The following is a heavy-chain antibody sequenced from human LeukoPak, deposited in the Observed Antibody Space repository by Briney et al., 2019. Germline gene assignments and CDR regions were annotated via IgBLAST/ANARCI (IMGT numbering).Heavy chain of an antibody. D-gene: IGHD2-2*01. J-gene: IGHJ5*02. Sequence: GASVKVSCKVSGGTFSSYAISWVRQAPGQGLEWMGGIIPIFGTANYAQKFQGRVTITADESTSTAYMELSSLRSEDTAVYYCARTPRYCSSTSCYFEWYLVNWFDPWGQGTLVTVSS. CDR2: IIPIFGTA. CDR3: ARTPRYCSSTSCYFEWYLVNWFDP. V-gene: IGHV1-69*13. CDR1: GGTFSSYA.